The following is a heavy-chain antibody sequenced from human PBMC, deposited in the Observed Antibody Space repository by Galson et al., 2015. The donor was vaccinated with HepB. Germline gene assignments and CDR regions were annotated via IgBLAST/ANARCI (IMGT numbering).Heavy chain of an antibody. CDR3: ASEYLGLDYYFDY. V-gene: IGHV3-21*01. CDR1: GFTFSSYS. J-gene: IGHJ4*02. D-gene: IGHD2/OR15-2a*01. CDR2: ISSSSSYI. Sequence: SLRLSCAASGFTFSSYSMNWVRQAPGKGLEWVSSISSSSSYIYYADSVKGRSTISRDNAKNSLYLQMNSLRAEDTAVYYCASEYLGLDYYFDYWGQGTLVTVSS.